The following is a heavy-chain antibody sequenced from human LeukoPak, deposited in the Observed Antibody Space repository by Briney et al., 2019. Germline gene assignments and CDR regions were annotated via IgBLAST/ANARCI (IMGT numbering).Heavy chain of an antibody. Sequence: GGSLRLSCVVSGFIFSSYTMNWVRQAPGKGLEWVSAISGSGASTYYADSVKGRFTISRDNSKNTLSLQMNSVRADDTAVYYCAKDSGYSSGWSTFDYWGQGTLVAVSS. J-gene: IGHJ4*02. V-gene: IGHV3-23*01. CDR2: ISGSGAST. CDR1: GFIFSSYT. CDR3: AKDSGYSSGWSTFDY. D-gene: IGHD6-19*01.